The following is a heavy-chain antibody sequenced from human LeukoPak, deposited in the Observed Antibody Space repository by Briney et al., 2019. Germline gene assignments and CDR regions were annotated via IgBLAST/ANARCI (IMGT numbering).Heavy chain of an antibody. J-gene: IGHJ3*02. Sequence: SVTVCGTASGGAFISYAIRWVRQAPGQGLEWMGGIIPIFGTANYAQKFQGRVTITTDESTSTAYMELSSLRSEDTAVYYCAREGEWELLRSHAFDIWGQGTMVTVSS. V-gene: IGHV1-69*05. D-gene: IGHD1-26*01. CDR3: AREGEWELLRSHAFDI. CDR1: GGAFISYA. CDR2: IIPIFGTA.